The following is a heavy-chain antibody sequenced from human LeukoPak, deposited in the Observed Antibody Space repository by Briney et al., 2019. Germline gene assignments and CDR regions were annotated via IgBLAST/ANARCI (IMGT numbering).Heavy chain of an antibody. Sequence: GGSLRLSCAAAGFTFSSYAMTWVRQAPGMGREWVSTIVASGGSTYYADSVKGRFTISRDNSTNTLFLQMNRLRAEDTALYYCAKDAVAPGSGGDYFDVWGQGTLVAVSS. CDR3: AKDAVAPGSGGDYFDV. CDR2: IVASGGST. J-gene: IGHJ4*02. V-gene: IGHV3-23*01. D-gene: IGHD3-10*01. CDR1: GFTFSSYA.